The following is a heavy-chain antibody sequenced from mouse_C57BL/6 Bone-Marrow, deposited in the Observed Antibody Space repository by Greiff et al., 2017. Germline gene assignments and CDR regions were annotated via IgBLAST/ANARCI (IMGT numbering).Heavy chain of an antibody. J-gene: IGHJ4*01. Sequence: VQLQQSGAELVRPGASVKLSCTASGFNFKDYYMHWVKQRPEQGLEWIGRIDPEDGDTEYAPKFQGKATMTADTSSNTAYLQLSCLTSEDTAVYYCTTVITTAYYCAMDYWGQGTSVTVSS. CDR2: IDPEDGDT. CDR3: TTVITTAYYCAMDY. CDR1: GFNFKDYY. D-gene: IGHD2-4*01. V-gene: IGHV14-1*01.